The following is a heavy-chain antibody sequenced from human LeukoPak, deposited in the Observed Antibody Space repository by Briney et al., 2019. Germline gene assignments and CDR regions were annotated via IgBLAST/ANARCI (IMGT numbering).Heavy chain of an antibody. CDR2: IYPGDSDT. CDR3: AMSYYYDSSGSHYGMDV. V-gene: IGHV5-51*01. D-gene: IGHD3-22*01. Sequence: GESLKISCKGSGYSFNTYWIGWVRQMPGKGLEWMGIIYPGDSDTRYSPSFQGQVTVSADKSISTAYLQWSSLKASDTAMYYCAMSYYYDSSGSHYGMDVWGQGTTVTVSS. CDR1: GYSFNTYW. J-gene: IGHJ6*02.